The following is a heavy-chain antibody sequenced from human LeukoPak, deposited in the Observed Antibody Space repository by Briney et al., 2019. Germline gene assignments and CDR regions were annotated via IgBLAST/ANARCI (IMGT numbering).Heavy chain of an antibody. CDR3: AKALGSIVVTASDY. J-gene: IGHJ4*02. Sequence: GGSLRLSCAASGFTFNNYAMSWVRQAPGKGLEWVSAISGSGGATYFADSVKGRFTISRDNSKNTLYLQMHSLRAEDTAVYYCAKALGSIVVTASDYWGQGTLVTVSS. CDR1: GFTFNNYA. CDR2: ISGSGGAT. D-gene: IGHD5-12*01. V-gene: IGHV3-23*01.